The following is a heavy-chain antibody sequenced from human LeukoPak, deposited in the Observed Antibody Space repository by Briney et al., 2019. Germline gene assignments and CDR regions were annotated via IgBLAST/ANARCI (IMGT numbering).Heavy chain of an antibody. CDR1: GGSISSGGYY. CDR3: AGSRIGYSDSSGFFDS. CDR2: IHYSGST. J-gene: IGHJ4*02. Sequence: SQTLSLTCTVSGGSISSGGYYWSWIRQHPGKCLEWIGYIHYSGSTYYSPSLKSRVTISVDTSKNQFSLKLSSVTAADTAVYYCAGSRIGYSDSSGFFDSWGQGTLVTVSS. V-gene: IGHV4-31*03. D-gene: IGHD3-22*01.